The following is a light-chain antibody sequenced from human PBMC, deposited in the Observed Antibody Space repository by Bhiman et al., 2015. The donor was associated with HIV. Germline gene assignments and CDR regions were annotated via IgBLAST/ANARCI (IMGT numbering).Light chain of an antibody. V-gene: IGLV2-14*03. Sequence: QPASVSGSPGQSITISCTGTSSDVGGYNYVSWYQQHPGKAPKLMIYDVSNRPSGVSNRFSGSKSGNTASLTISGLQAEDEADYYCSSYTSSSTLDVFGTGTKVTVL. J-gene: IGLJ1*01. CDR3: SSYTSSSTLDV. CDR2: DVS. CDR1: SSDVGGYNY.